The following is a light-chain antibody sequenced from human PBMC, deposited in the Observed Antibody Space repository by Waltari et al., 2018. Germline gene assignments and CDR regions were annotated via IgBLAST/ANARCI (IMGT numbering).Light chain of an antibody. CDR2: GAS. Sequence: DIVMTQSPATRSVSPGERATLSCRASQSISTNLAWYQQKPGQAPRLLIYGASIRATGIPARFSGIGSGTEFTLTISSLQSEDFAVYYCQHYDHGPPITFGQGTRLEIK. V-gene: IGKV3D-15*01. CDR3: QHYDHGPPIT. CDR1: QSISTN. J-gene: IGKJ5*01.